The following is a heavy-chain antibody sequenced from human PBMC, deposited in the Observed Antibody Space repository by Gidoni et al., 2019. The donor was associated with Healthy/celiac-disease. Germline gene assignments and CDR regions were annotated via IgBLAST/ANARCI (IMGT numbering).Heavy chain of an antibody. D-gene: IGHD3-22*01. J-gene: IGHJ4*02. V-gene: IGHV4-39*02. Sequence: QLQLQESGPGLVKPSETLSLTCTVSGGSITSSSYYWGWIRQPPWKVLEWIGRIYYSGSTYYNPSLKSRVTISVDTSKNHFSLNLRSVTAADTAVYYCARAGGDSSGYYGSCEYFDYWGQGTLVTVSS. CDR2: IYYSGST. CDR1: GGSITSSSYY. CDR3: ARAGGDSSGYYGSCEYFDY.